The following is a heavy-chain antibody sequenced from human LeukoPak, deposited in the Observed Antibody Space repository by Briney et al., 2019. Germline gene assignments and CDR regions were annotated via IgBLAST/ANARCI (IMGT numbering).Heavy chain of an antibody. Sequence: GGSLRLSCAASGFTFDDYGMSWVRQAPGKGLEWVSGINWNGGSTGYADSVKGRFTISRDNAKNSLYLQMNSLRAEDTAFYYCARDSPSHSGSYSDYWGQGTLVTVSS. CDR3: ARDSPSHSGSYSDY. J-gene: IGHJ4*02. CDR2: INWNGGST. D-gene: IGHD1-26*01. CDR1: GFTFDDYG. V-gene: IGHV3-20*04.